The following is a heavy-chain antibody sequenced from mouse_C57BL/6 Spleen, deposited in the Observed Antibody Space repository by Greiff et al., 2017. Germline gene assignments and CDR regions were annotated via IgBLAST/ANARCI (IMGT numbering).Heavy chain of an antibody. Sequence: EVKLQESGPGLVKPSQSLSLTCSVTGYSITSGYYWNWIRQFPGNKLEWMGYISYDGSNNYNPSLKNRISITRDTSKNQIFLKLNSVTTEDTATYYCARWLLQAMDYWGQGTSVTVSS. CDR2: ISYDGSN. J-gene: IGHJ4*01. D-gene: IGHD2-3*01. V-gene: IGHV3-6*01. CDR3: ARWLLQAMDY. CDR1: GYSITSGYY.